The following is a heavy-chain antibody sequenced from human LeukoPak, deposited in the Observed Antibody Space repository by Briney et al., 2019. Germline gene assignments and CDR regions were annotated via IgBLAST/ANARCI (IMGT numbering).Heavy chain of an antibody. CDR2: ISSSSRYI. CDR1: GFTFSSYS. D-gene: IGHD6-13*01. Sequence: KSGGALMLSCAASGFTFSSYSMTWVPQAPGKGLEWVSSISSSSRYIYYADSVKGRFTISRDNAKNSLYLQMNSLRAEDTAVYYCARVRRVAALDYWGQGTLVTVSS. V-gene: IGHV3-21*01. J-gene: IGHJ4*02. CDR3: ARVRRVAALDY.